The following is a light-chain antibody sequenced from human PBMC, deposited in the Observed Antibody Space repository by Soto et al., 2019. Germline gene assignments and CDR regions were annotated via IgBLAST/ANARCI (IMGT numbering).Light chain of an antibody. CDR2: DTS. CDR1: QFVSRR. Sequence: EIVVTQSPAPLSASPGERVTISCRASQFVSRRFAWYQQRLGQVPRLLIYDTSTRAPGISARFSGSGSGTEFTLTISSLQSEAFAVYYCQEYIHWPPGMFGPGTTVDIK. V-gene: IGKV3-15*01. CDR3: QEYIHWPPGM. J-gene: IGKJ1*01.